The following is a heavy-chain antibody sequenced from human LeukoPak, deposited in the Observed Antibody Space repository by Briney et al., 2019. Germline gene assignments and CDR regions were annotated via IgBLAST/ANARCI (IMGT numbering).Heavy chain of an antibody. CDR2: INPSGGST. Sequence: ASVKVSCNVSGYTLTELSMHWVRQAPGQGLEWMGIINPSGGSTSYAQKFQGRVTMTRDMSTSTVYMELSSLRSEDTAVYYCARGFVLGGYESYGCWGQGTLVTVSS. J-gene: IGHJ4*02. D-gene: IGHD5-12*01. CDR3: ARGFVLGGYESYGC. CDR1: GYTLTELS. V-gene: IGHV1-46*01.